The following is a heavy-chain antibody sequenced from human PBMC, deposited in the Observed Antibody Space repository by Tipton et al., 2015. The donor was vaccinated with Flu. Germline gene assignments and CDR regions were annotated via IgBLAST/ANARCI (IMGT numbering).Heavy chain of an antibody. V-gene: IGHV4-38-2*02. CDR2: VHRTGNP. CDR3: ARDRWEYASGFDS. D-gene: IGHD1-26*01. Sequence: TLSLTCSVSGDSIGSDYFWGWIRQPPGQGLEWIGNVHRTGNPYYNPSLKSRVTISVDTSKNQFSLKLTSMTAADTAVYYCARDRWEYASGFDSWGQGTLVSVS. J-gene: IGHJ4*02. CDR1: GDSIGSDYF.